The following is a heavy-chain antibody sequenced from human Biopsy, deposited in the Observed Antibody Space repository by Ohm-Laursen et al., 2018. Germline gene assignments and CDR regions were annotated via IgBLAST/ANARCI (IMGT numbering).Heavy chain of an antibody. CDR2: ISYNERT. Sequence: SDTLSLTCYVSGASVKTSGYFWAWIRQRPGKGLEWIGYISYNERTHYNPSLTSRLAISFDTSNNRISLQLRSVSVADTAVYYCVREPKTGTAEAWYFDLWGRGSPVTVPS. J-gene: IGHJ2*01. V-gene: IGHV4-31*03. CDR1: GASVKTSGYF. CDR3: VREPKTGTAEAWYFDL. D-gene: IGHD3-9*01.